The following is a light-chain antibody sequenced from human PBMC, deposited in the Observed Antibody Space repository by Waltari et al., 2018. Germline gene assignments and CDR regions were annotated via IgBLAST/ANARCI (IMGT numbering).Light chain of an antibody. CDR3: NSFTTSFTFV. CDR2: DVN. J-gene: IGLJ1*01. Sequence: QSALAQPASVSGSPGQSITISCTGTSTDVGAYDYVSWYQQPPGKAPRLIIYDVNHRPSGLPDRFSVSKSGNPASLSIPGLQAEDEADYYCNSFTTSFTFVFGTGTKVTVL. V-gene: IGLV2-14*03. CDR1: STDVGAYDY.